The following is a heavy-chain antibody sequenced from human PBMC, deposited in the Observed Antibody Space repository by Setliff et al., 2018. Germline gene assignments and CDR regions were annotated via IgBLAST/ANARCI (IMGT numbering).Heavy chain of an antibody. CDR3: ARGRGLEWLPESWFDP. J-gene: IGHJ5*02. Sequence: KPSETLSLTCSDSGDSINSGTYYWSWFRQSAGKGLEWIGRIYTGGSTNYNPSLKSRVTISLDTSKNHFSLTLTSVTAADTAVYYCARGRGLEWLPESWFDPWGQGTLVTVSS. D-gene: IGHD3-3*01. CDR1: GDSINSGTYY. V-gene: IGHV4-61*02. CDR2: IYTGGST.